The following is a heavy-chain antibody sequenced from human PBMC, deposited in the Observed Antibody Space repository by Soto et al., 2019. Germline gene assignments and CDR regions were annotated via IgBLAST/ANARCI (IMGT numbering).Heavy chain of an antibody. CDR1: GGSVSSSSYS. CDR3: ARLNGYCISTNCHGYYGMDV. Sequence: QLQLQESGPGLVKPSETLSLTCTVSGGSVSSSSYSWGWIRQPPGKGLEWIGTIYYSENTYYNPSLMSRVTVSVDTSKNHFSLQLSSVTAADSAVYYCARLNGYCISTNCHGYYGMDVWGQGTTVTVSS. J-gene: IGHJ6*02. D-gene: IGHD2-2*01. CDR2: IYYSENT. V-gene: IGHV4-39*02.